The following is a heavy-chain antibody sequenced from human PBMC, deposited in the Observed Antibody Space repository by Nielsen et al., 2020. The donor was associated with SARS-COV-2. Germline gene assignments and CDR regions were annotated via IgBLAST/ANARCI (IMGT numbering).Heavy chain of an antibody. CDR1: GFTFDDYA. Sequence: SLKISCAASGFTFDDYAMHWVRQAPGKGLEWVSGISWNSGSIGYADSVKGRFTISRDNAKNSLYLQMNNLRAEDTALYYCAKDKFGSGSYLFDYWGQGTLVTVSS. CDR3: AKDKFGSGSYLFDY. D-gene: IGHD3-10*01. CDR2: ISWNSGSI. J-gene: IGHJ4*02. V-gene: IGHV3-9*01.